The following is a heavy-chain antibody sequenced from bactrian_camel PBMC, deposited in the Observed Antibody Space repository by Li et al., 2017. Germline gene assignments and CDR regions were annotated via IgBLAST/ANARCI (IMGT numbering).Heavy chain of an antibody. V-gene: IGHV3-2*01. Sequence: GLVQPGGSLRLSCGTSGFTFNTYRIHWVRQAPGKGLGWVSSINGNSRNTHYADSVKGRFTISRDNAKNTMYLQMNSLKSEDTALYYCAAYTATYCYGTYCCGKWGQGTQVTVS. CDR1: GFTFNTYR. D-gene: IGHD2*01. J-gene: IGHJ4*01. CDR2: INGNSRNT. CDR3: AAYTATYCYGTYCCGK.